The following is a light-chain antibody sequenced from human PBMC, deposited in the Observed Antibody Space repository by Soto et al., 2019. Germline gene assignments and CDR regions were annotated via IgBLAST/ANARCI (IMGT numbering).Light chain of an antibody. V-gene: IGKV1-39*01. CDR1: QSVNTH. CDR3: QQSYSIPYT. J-gene: IGKJ2*01. CDR2: AAS. Sequence: DIQMTQSPSSLSASVGDRVTITCWASQSVNTHLNWYQQKPGRAPKLLIYAASSLQSGVPSRFSGSGSGTDFTLTISSLQPEDFATFYCQQSYSIPYTFGQGTKLEIK.